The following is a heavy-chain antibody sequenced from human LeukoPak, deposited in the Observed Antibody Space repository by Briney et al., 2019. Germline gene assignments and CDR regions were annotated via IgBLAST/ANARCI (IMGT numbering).Heavy chain of an antibody. J-gene: IGHJ4*02. CDR2: MNLDGSEK. CDR3: ARVAAGYSVNYFDY. CDR1: GFTFSSYW. Sequence: GGSLRLSCAASGFTFSSYWMTWVRQAPGKGLEWVANMNLDGSEKYYVDSVKGRFIISRDNAKNSLFLQMNSLIAEDTAVYYCARVAAGYSVNYFDYWGQGTLATVSS. D-gene: IGHD4-23*01. V-gene: IGHV3-7*01.